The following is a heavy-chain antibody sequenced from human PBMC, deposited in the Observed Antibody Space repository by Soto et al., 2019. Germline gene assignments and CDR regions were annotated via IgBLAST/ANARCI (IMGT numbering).Heavy chain of an antibody. CDR2: ISYDGSNK. V-gene: IGHV3-30-3*01. D-gene: IGHD3-10*01. J-gene: IGHJ6*02. CDR3: ARDRLVRGVIITRYYYGMDV. Sequence: GGSLRLSCAASGFTFSSYAMHWVRQAPGKGLEWVAVISYDGSNKYYADSVKGRFTISRDNSKNTLYLQMNSLRAEDTAVYYCARDRLVRGVIITRYYYGMDVWGQGTTVTVS. CDR1: GFTFSSYA.